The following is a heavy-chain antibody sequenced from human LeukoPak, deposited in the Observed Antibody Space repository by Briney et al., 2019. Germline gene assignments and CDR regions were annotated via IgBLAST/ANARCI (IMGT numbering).Heavy chain of an antibody. CDR2: ISGSGGST. Sequence: QPGGSLRLSCAASRFTFSSYAMGWVRQAPGKGLEWLSGISGSGGSTYYADSVKGRFTISRDNSKNTLYLQMNSLRAEDTAVYYCAKEATTGTGYCFDYWGQGTLVTVSS. D-gene: IGHD1-1*01. J-gene: IGHJ4*02. V-gene: IGHV3-23*01. CDR1: RFTFSSYA. CDR3: AKEATTGTGYCFDY.